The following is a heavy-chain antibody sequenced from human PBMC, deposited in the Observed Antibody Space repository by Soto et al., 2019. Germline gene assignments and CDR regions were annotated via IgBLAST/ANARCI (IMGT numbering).Heavy chain of an antibody. CDR3: GSSSLVPFDY. CDR2: THHSGRT. Sequence: SETLSRTCTVSGGSMSSSNWWNWVRQPPGKGLEWIGETHHSGRTNYNPSLKSRVTISVDKSKNHFSLKLSSVTAADTAVYYCGSSSLVPFDYWGQGTLVTVSS. V-gene: IGHV4-4*02. D-gene: IGHD6-6*01. CDR1: GGSMSSSNW. J-gene: IGHJ4*02.